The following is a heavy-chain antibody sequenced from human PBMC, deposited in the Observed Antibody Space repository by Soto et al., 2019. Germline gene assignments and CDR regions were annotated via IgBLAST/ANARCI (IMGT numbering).Heavy chain of an antibody. Sequence: GGSLRLSCEASGFTFSRYGMHWVRQAPGKGLEWVTVISFDGGEKYYADFVKGRFTVSRDNSKNTLYLEVNSLRGEDTAVYYCAKEEVELGRLDYWGQGTLVTVSS. D-gene: IGHD1-7*01. CDR3: AKEEVELGRLDY. V-gene: IGHV3-30*18. CDR2: ISFDGGEK. J-gene: IGHJ4*02. CDR1: GFTFSRYG.